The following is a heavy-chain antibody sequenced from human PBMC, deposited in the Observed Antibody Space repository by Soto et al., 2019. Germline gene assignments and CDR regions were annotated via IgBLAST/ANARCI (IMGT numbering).Heavy chain of an antibody. Sequence: QVQLVESGGGVVQPGRSLRLSCAASGFTFSSYGMHWVRQAPGKGLEWVAVIWYDGSNKYYADSVKGRFTISRDNSKNTRYLQMNSLRAEDTAVYYCARDVVAMVRGAPAYWGQGTLVTVSS. CDR3: ARDVVAMVRGAPAY. CDR1: GFTFSSYG. V-gene: IGHV3-33*01. J-gene: IGHJ4*02. CDR2: IWYDGSNK. D-gene: IGHD3-10*01.